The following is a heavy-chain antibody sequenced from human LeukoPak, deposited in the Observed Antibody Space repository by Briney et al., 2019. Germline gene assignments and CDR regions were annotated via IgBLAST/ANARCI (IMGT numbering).Heavy chain of an antibody. D-gene: IGHD6-13*01. CDR1: GFTFSSYA. V-gene: IGHV3-30-3*01. CDR3: ARDVKAAADY. J-gene: IGHJ4*02. CDR2: ISYDGSNK. Sequence: GGSLRLSCAASGFTFSSYAMHWVRQAPGKGLEWVAVISYDGSNKHYADSVKGRFTISRDNSKNTLYLQMNSLRAEDTAVYYCARDVKAAADYWGQGTLVTVSS.